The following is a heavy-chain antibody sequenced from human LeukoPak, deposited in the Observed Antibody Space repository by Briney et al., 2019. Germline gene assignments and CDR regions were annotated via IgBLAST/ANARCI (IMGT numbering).Heavy chain of an antibody. CDR3: ARLSGGKMATIDY. V-gene: IGHV4-59*01. J-gene: IGHJ4*02. D-gene: IGHD5-24*01. Sequence: PSETLSLTCTVSGGSISSYYWSWIRQPPGKGLEWIGYIYDNGSTKYNPSLKSRVTISIDTSKNQFSLNLSSVTAADTAIFYCARLSGGKMATIDYWGQGTLVTVSS. CDR2: IYDNGST. CDR1: GGSISSYY.